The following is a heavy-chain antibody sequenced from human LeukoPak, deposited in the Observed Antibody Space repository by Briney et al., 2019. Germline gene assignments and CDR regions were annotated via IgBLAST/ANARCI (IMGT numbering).Heavy chain of an antibody. CDR1: GGSISSYY. D-gene: IGHD1-1*01. CDR3: AREGTAGTNLNWFDP. Sequence: SETLSLTCTVSGGSISSYYWSWVRQPPGKGLEWVGYISYSGCTNFNPSLKSRVTISVDTSKNQFSLKLSSVTAADTAVYYCAREGTAGTNLNWFDPWGQGPLVTVSS. V-gene: IGHV4-59*01. CDR2: ISYSGCT. J-gene: IGHJ5*02.